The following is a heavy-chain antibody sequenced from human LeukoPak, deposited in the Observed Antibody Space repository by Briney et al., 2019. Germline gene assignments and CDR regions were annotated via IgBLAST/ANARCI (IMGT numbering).Heavy chain of an antibody. J-gene: IGHJ6*03. D-gene: IGHD3-10*01. Sequence: GVSVKVSCKASGGTFSSYAISWVRQAPGQGLEWMGGIIPIFGTANYAQKFQGRVTITADESTSTAYMELSSLRSEDTAVYYCARDWMVRGATYYMDVWGKGTTVTISS. CDR1: GGTFSSYA. V-gene: IGHV1-69*13. CDR2: IIPIFGTA. CDR3: ARDWMVRGATYYMDV.